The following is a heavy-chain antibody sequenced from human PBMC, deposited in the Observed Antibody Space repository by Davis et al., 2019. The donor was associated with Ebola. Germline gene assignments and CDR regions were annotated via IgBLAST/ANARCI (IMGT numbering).Heavy chain of an antibody. V-gene: IGHV3-33*08. CDR3: ARDAGTNRNGYHDAFDI. D-gene: IGHD2-8*01. CDR2: IWYDGSNK. J-gene: IGHJ3*02. CDR1: GFTFTDYG. Sequence: GESLKISCGASGFTFTDYGIHWVRQAPGKGLEGVSIIWYDGSNKDYADSVKGRFTISRDDSKNTVYLQMNSLRAEDTAVYYCARDAGTNRNGYHDAFDIWGQGTTVTVSS.